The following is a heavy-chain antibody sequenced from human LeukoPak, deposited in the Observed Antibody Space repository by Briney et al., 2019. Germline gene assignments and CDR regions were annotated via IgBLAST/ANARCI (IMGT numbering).Heavy chain of an antibody. Sequence: GASVTVSCKASGYTFTIYYMHWVRQAPGQGLEWMGIINPSGGSTSYAQKFQGRVTMTSDTSTSTVYMELSSLRSEDTAVYYCARGHSSGWYEVTDFDYWGQGTLVTVSS. V-gene: IGHV1-46*01. CDR1: GYTFTIYY. CDR3: ARGHSSGWYEVTDFDY. D-gene: IGHD6-19*01. CDR2: INPSGGST. J-gene: IGHJ4*02.